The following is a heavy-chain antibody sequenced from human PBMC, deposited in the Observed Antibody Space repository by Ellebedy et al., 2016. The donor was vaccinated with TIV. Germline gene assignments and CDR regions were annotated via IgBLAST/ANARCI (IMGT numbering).Heavy chain of an antibody. CDR1: GGSVSSGRYY. J-gene: IGHJ5*02. Sequence: MPSETLSLTCTVSGGSVSSGRYYWSWIRQPPGKGLEWVGYIYYSGSTNYNPSLKSRVTISIDTSKNKFSLRLTSVTAADTAVYYCARDDPSGWLDPWGQGTLVTVSS. CDR3: ARDDPSGWLDP. CDR2: IYYSGST. D-gene: IGHD3-10*01. V-gene: IGHV4-61*01.